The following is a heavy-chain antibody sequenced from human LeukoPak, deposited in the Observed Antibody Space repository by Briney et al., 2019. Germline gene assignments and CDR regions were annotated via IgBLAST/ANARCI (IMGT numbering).Heavy chain of an antibody. J-gene: IGHJ4*02. CDR1: GFTFTTYA. CDR2: IGNSGGDT. D-gene: IGHD6-19*01. CDR3: AKRGGESSGWGPFDY. V-gene: IGHV3-23*01. Sequence: TGGSLRLSCAASGFTFTTYAMCWVRQAPGKGLEWVSCIGNSGGDTVYADSVRGRFTVSRDTSRNTLFLEMNSPRAEDTAIYYCAKRGGESSGWGPFDYWGQGTLVTVSS.